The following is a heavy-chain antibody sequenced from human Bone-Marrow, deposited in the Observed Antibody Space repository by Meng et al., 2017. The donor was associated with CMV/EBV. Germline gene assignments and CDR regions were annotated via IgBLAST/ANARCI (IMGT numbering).Heavy chain of an antibody. Sequence: GGSLRLSCTVSGGSISSYYWSWIRQPPGKGLEWVSHISGSGGSTYYADSVKGRFTISRDNSKNTLYLQMNSLRGEDTAVYYCAKAIRIGAFDYWGQGTLVTVSS. CDR2: ISGSGGST. CDR1: GGSISSYY. J-gene: IGHJ4*02. D-gene: IGHD3-10*01. CDR3: AKAIRIGAFDY. V-gene: IGHV3-23*01.